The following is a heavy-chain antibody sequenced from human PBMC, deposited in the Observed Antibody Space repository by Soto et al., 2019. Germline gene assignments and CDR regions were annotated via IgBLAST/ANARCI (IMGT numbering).Heavy chain of an antibody. CDR1: GYTFTGYY. D-gene: IGHD6-13*01. V-gene: IGHV1-2*04. CDR3: ARDRSIGELVHYAFDI. J-gene: IGHJ3*02. CDR2: INPNSGGT. Sequence: ASVKVSCKASGYTFTGYYMHWVRQAPGQGLEWMGWINPNSGGTNYAQKFQGWVTMTRDTSISTAYMELSRLRSDDTAVYYCARDRSIGELVHYAFDIWGQGTMVTVSS.